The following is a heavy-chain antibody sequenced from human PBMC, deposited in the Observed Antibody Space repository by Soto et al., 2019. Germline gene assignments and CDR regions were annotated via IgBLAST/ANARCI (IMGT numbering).Heavy chain of an antibody. CDR3: AKDSSAAFDY. D-gene: IGHD6-25*01. J-gene: IGHJ4*02. CDR1: GFTLRTSG. V-gene: IGHV3-30*18. CDR2: ISHDGSNQ. Sequence: PGGSLRLSCVASGFTLRTSGMHWVRQAPSQGLEWVAVISHDGSNQFYAESVKGRFTISRDNSKNMLYLQMNSLRADDSAVYFGAKDSSAAFDYWGQGTVVTVSS.